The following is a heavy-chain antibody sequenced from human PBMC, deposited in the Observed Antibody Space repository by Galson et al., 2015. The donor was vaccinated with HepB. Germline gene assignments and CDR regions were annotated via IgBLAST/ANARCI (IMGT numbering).Heavy chain of an antibody. D-gene: IGHD2-21*02. V-gene: IGHV1-24*01. J-gene: IGHJ4*02. CDR3: ATVSFTGLLFRSAGY. CDR2: FDPEDGET. CDR1: GYTLTELS. Sequence: SVKVSCKVSGYTLTELSMHWVRQAPGKGLEWMGGFDPEDGETIYAQKLQGRVTMTEDTSTDTAYMELSSLRSEDTAVYYCATVSFTGLLFRSAGYWGQGTLVTVSS.